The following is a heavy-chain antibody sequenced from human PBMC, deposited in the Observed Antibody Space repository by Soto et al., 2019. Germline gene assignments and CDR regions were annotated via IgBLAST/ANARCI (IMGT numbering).Heavy chain of an antibody. J-gene: IGHJ3*02. CDR1: GGSISSGDYY. CDR2: IYYSGST. D-gene: IGHD5-18*01. CDR3: ASSYGPADAFDI. Sequence: PSETLSLTCTVSGGSISSGDYYWSWIRQPPGKGLEWIGYIYYSGSTYYNPSLKSRVTISVDTSKNQFSLKLSSVTAADTAVYYCASSYGPADAFDIWGQGTMVTVSS. V-gene: IGHV4-30-4*01.